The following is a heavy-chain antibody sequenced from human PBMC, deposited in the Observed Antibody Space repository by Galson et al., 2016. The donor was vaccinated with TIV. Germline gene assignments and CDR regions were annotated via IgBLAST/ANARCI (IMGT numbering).Heavy chain of an antibody. CDR2: INSDGDRT. CDR3: VRDRGGRAVDAKCEAFDI. J-gene: IGHJ3*02. Sequence: SLRLSCAASGFIFSPWWMHWVRQAPGKGPEWVSRINSDGDRTTYTDSVKGRFTMSRDNARDTVYLQMNSLRAEDTAMYYCVRDRGGRAVDAKCEAFDIWGQGTMVTVAS. D-gene: IGHD2-15*01. CDR1: GFIFSPWW. V-gene: IGHV3-74*03.